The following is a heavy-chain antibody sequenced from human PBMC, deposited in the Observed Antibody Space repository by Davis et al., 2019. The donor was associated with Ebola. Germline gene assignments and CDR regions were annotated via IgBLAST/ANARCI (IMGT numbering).Heavy chain of an antibody. D-gene: IGHD4-11*01. V-gene: IGHV1-2*06. CDR3: ARGHNYAHEY. J-gene: IGHJ4*02. Sequence: ASVQVSCKASGYTFTDYNIHWMRQAPGQGLEWLGRVILKSGATNYAQKFQGRVTMTRDTSISTVYMKLRSLRYDDTADYYCARGHNYAHEYWGQGTLVTVSS. CDR2: VILKSGAT. CDR1: GYTFTDYN.